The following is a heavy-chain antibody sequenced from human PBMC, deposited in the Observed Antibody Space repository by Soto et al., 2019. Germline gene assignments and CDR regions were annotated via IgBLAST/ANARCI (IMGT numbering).Heavy chain of an antibody. CDR1: GYTFTSYG. J-gene: IGHJ6*02. Sequence: ASVKVSCKASGYTFTSYGISWVRQAPGQGLEWMGWISAYNGNTNYAQKLQSRVTMTTDTSTSTACMELRRLRSDDTAVNYCAKKVDTATWDYYDGMGVWDQGTTVTVSS. V-gene: IGHV1-18*04. CDR3: AKKVDTATWDYYDGMGV. CDR2: ISAYNGNT. D-gene: IGHD5-18*01.